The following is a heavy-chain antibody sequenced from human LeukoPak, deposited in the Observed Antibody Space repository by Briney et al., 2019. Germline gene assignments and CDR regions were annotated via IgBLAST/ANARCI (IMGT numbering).Heavy chain of an antibody. D-gene: IGHD6-19*01. Sequence: GGSLRLSCAASGFTFDDYGMSWVRQAPGKWLEWVSGINWNGGSTGYADSVKGRFTISRDNAKNSLYLQMNSLRAEDTALYHCAREGSSGWYSDWGQGTLVTVSS. J-gene: IGHJ4*02. CDR2: INWNGGST. CDR3: AREGSSGWYSD. V-gene: IGHV3-20*01. CDR1: GFTFDDYG.